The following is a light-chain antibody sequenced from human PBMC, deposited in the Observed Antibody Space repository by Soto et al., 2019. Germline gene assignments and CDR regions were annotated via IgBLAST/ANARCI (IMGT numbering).Light chain of an antibody. CDR1: QSVSSN. CDR2: GAS. CDR3: QQYNNWPPWT. V-gene: IGKV3D-15*01. Sequence: ERVMTQSPATLSVSPGEKVTLSCRASQSVSSNLAWYQQKPGQAPRLLIYGASNRATGIPARFSGSGSGTEFTLTISSLQSEDFAVYYCQQYNNWPPWTFGQGTKWIS. J-gene: IGKJ1*01.